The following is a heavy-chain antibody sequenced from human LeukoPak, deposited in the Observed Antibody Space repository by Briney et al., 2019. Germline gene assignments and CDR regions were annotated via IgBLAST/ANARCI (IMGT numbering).Heavy chain of an antibody. Sequence: SETLSLTCTVSGGSISSYYWSWIRQPAGKGLEWIGRISTSVSTNYNPSLKSRVTMSVDTSKNQLSLKLSSVTAADTAVYYCARAYCSGGSCYSGFDYWGQGTLVTVSS. D-gene: IGHD2-15*01. CDR1: GGSISSYY. CDR3: ARAYCSGGSCYSGFDY. J-gene: IGHJ4*02. CDR2: ISTSVST. V-gene: IGHV4-4*07.